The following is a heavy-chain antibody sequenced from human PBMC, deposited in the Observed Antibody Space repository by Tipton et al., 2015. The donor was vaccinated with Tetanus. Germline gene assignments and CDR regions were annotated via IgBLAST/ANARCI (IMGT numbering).Heavy chain of an antibody. CDR3: ARDQARGARGWNYFDY. J-gene: IGHJ4*02. V-gene: IGHV4-34*01. Sequence: TLSLTCGVSGGSFSGYHWTWIRQSPGKGLEWIGEVDHSGRANYNPSFEGRVNGVLDTSKKQFSLRLNSVTAADTAVYYCARDQARGARGWNYFDYWGQGSLVTVSS. CDR1: GGSFSGYH. D-gene: IGHD1-26*01. CDR2: VDHSGRA.